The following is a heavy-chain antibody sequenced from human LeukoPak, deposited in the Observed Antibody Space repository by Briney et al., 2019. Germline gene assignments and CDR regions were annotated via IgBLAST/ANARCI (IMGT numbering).Heavy chain of an antibody. D-gene: IGHD1/OR15-1a*01. CDR2: MYYSGTR. V-gene: IGHV4-59*08. CDR3: ARHGPANSFDF. J-gene: IGHJ4*02. CDR1: GASIRPYY. Sequence: SSETLSLTCSVSGASIRPYYWSWLRQSPGKGLEWIGFMYYSGTRNYNPSFTGRITISGDTSKNQFSLHLSSVTAADTAVYYCARHGPANSFDFWGRGNLVTVSS.